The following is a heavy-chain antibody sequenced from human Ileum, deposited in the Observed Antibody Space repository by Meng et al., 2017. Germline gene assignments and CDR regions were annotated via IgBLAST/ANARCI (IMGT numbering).Heavy chain of an antibody. CDR2: IIYTGAT. Sequence: QVQLQESGSGLVKPSHTLSLKCTVSGGSITSGDYYWSWIRQPPGKGLEWFGYIIYTGATYSNPSLKSRVTVSLDTSKSQFSLKLSSVTAADTAIYYCVSERRRSYFFDYWGQGTLVTVSS. CDR1: GGSITSGDYY. V-gene: IGHV4-30-4*08. J-gene: IGHJ4*02. CDR3: VSERRRSYFFDY.